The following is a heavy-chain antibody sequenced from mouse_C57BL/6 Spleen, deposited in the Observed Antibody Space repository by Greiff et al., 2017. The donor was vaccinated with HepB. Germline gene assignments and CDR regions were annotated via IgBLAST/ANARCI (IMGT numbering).Heavy chain of an antibody. CDR2: IYPCRGSI. Sequence: VQLQQSGAELVKPGASVKLSCKASGYTFTEYTIHWVKQRSGQGLEWIGWIYPCRGSIKYNEKFKGKATLTADKSSSTVYMELSRLTSEDSAVYYCARLVEGGWYFDYWGQGTTLTVSS. V-gene: IGHV1-62-2*01. CDR3: ARLVEGGWYFDY. CDR1: GYTFTEYT. D-gene: IGHD3-3*01. J-gene: IGHJ2*01.